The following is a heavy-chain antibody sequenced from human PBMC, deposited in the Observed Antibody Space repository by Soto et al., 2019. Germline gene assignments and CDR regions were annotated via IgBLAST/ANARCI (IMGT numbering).Heavy chain of an antibody. CDR3: ARVGPAHYYDSSGYYSPLDY. CDR1: GDTFSSYA. J-gene: IGHJ4*02. D-gene: IGHD3-22*01. V-gene: IGHV1-69*01. CDR2: IIPMFGTA. Sequence: QVQLVQSGAEVKKPGSSVKASCKASGDTFSSYAINWVRQAPGQGLEWMGGIIPMFGTANYAQKFKGRVTITAGESTGTVYMGLSSLRSDDTAVYYCARVGPAHYYDSSGYYSPLDYWGQGTLVTVSS.